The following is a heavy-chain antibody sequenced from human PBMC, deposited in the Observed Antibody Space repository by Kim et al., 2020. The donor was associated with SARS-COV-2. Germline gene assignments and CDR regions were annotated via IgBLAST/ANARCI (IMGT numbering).Heavy chain of an antibody. CDR3: TRDSGYCRNGECYRWSNN. V-gene: IGHV3-48*02. Sequence: GGSLRLSCEASGFTFSIYSLTWVRQAPGKGLEWVSFISHTGDTKYYADFVKGRFTISRDSGKNSVYLQMNSLRDEDTAVYYCTRDSGYCRNGECYRWSNNWGQGTRVTVSS. J-gene: IGHJ4*02. CDR1: GFTFSIYS. CDR2: ISHTGDTK. D-gene: IGHD2-8*01.